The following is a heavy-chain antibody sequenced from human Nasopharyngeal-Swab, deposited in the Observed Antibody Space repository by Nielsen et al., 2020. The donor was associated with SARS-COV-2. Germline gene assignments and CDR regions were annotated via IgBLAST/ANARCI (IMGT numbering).Heavy chain of an antibody. CDR2: IYPGDSDT. Sequence: GESLKISCQGSGYSFTSYWIGWVRPMPGKGLEWVGIIYPGDSDTRYSPSFQGQVTISADKSISTAYLQWSSLKASDTAMYYCARLIAVAGTGDYWGQGTLVTVSS. D-gene: IGHD6-19*01. V-gene: IGHV5-51*01. CDR3: ARLIAVAGTGDY. J-gene: IGHJ4*02. CDR1: GYSFTSYW.